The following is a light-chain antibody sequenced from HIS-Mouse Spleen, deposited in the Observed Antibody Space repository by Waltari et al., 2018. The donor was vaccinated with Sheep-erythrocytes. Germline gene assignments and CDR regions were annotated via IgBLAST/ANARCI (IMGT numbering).Light chain of an antibody. J-gene: IGLJ3*02. Sequence: QSVLTQPPSASGTPGQRVTISCSGSSSNIGSNTVNWYQQPPGTAPKLLIYSNNQRPSRVPDRFSGSKSGTAASLAISGLQSEDEAGYYCCSYAGSSTPCVFGGGTKLTVL. CDR2: SNN. V-gene: IGLV1-44*01. CDR3: CSYAGSSTPCV. CDR1: SSNIGSNT.